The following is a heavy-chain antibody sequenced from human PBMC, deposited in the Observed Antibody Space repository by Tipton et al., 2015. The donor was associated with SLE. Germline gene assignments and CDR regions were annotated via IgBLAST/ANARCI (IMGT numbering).Heavy chain of an antibody. CDR2: TYYRSKWYS. CDR1: GDSVSTNSAA. V-gene: IGHV6-1*01. Sequence: TLSLTCAISGDSVSTNSAAWTWIRQSPSRGLEWLGRTYYRSKWYSDYAVSVKSRITINPDTSKNQFSLQLNSVTPEDTAVYYCARVWGTGSRGVDYWGQGTLFPVSS. D-gene: IGHD2-2*01. CDR3: ARVWGTGSRGVDY. J-gene: IGHJ4*02.